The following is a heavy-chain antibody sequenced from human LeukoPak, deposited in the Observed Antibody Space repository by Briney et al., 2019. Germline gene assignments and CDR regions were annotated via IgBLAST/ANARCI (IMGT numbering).Heavy chain of an antibody. J-gene: IGHJ5*02. D-gene: IGHD3-10*01. CDR1: GFTFSSYA. V-gene: IGHV3-23*01. CDR2: ISGSGGST. Sequence: PGGSLRLSCAASGFTFSSYAMSWVRQAPGKGLEWVSAISGSGGSTYYADSVKGRFTISRDNSRNTLYLQMNSLRAEETAVYYCAKDPSTMVRGAPFDPWGQGTLVTVSS. CDR3: AKDPSTMVRGAPFDP.